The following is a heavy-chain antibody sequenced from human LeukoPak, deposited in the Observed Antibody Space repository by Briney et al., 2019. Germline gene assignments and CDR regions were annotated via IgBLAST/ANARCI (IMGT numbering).Heavy chain of an antibody. J-gene: IGHJ5*02. D-gene: IGHD3-16*02. CDR1: GYSFTSYW. Sequence: GESLKISCKGSGYSFTSYWIGWVRQMPGKGLEWMGIIYPGDSDTRYSPSFQGQVTISADKSISTAYLQWSSLKASDTAMYYCARHGIDYVWGSYRPDWFDPWGQGTLVTVSS. CDR2: IYPGDSDT. CDR3: ARHGIDYVWGSYRPDWFDP. V-gene: IGHV5-51*01.